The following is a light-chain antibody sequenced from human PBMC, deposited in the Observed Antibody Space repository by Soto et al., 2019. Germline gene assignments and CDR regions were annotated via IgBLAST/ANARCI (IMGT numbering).Light chain of an antibody. J-gene: IGLJ1*01. CDR2: DVS. V-gene: IGLV2-11*01. Sequence: QSVLTQARSVSGSPGQSVTISCTGTSSDVGGYNYVSWYQQYPARAPKLMIYDVSQWPSGVPDRFSGSKSGNTASLTISGLQAEDEADYYCCSYADSSYVFGTGTKVTVL. CDR3: CSYADSSYV. CDR1: SSDVGGYNY.